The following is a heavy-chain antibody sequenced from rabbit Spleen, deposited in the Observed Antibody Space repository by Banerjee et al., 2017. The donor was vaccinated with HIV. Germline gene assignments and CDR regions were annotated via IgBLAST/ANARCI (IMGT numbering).Heavy chain of an antibody. CDR2: IYPVFGIT. J-gene: IGHJ4*01. V-gene: IGHV1S47*01. CDR1: GIDLMSIA. D-gene: IGHD6-1*01. CDR3: ASSDYVQVGYALNL. Sequence: QEQLVESGGGLVQPGGTLTLSCKASGIDLMSIAMSWVRQAPGKGLEWIGDIYPVFGITDYASWVNGRFTISSDNAQTTVDLKMTSLTAADTATYFCASSDYVQVGYALNLWGQGTLVTVS.